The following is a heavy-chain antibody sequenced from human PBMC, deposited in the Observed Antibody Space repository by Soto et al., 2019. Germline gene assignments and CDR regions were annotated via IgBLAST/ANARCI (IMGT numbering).Heavy chain of an antibody. CDR2: IYYSGST. CDR3: ARVISIGLAEWGDSQNMDV. D-gene: IGHD3-3*01. J-gene: IGHJ6*03. V-gene: IGHV4-59*01. CDR1: GGSISSYY. Sequence: QVQLQESGPGLVKPSETLSLTCTVSGGSISSYYWSWIRQPPGKGLEWIGYIYYSGSTNYNPSLKSPVTISVDTSKNQPSLKLSSVTAADTAVYYCARVISIGLAEWGDSQNMDVGGRGTTVTVSS.